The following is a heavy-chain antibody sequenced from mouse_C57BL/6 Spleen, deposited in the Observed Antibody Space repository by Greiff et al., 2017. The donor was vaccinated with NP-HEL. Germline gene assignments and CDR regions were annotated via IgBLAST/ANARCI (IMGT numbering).Heavy chain of an antibody. Sequence: QVQLQQSGAELVMPGASVKLSCKASGYTFTSYWMHWVKQRPGQGLEWIGELDPSDSYTNYNQKFKGKSTLTVDKSFSTAYMQLSSLTSEDSAVYYCARSPYYYGSRHWYFDVWGTGTTVTVSS. CDR3: ARSPYYYGSRHWYFDV. CDR2: LDPSDSYT. V-gene: IGHV1-69*01. D-gene: IGHD1-1*01. CDR1: GYTFTSYW. J-gene: IGHJ1*03.